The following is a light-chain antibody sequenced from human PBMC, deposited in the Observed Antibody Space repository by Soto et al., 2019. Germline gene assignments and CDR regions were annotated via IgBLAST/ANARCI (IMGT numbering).Light chain of an antibody. CDR2: DVN. Sequence: QSALTQPRSVSGSPGQSVTISCTGTSNDVGGYNYVSWYQQHPGKAPKLLISDVNKRPSGVRDRFAESKSGNTASLMIAGLQAEDEADYYCCSYAGRSTWVSGGGTKLTVL. J-gene: IGLJ3*02. CDR1: SNDVGGYNY. V-gene: IGLV2-11*01. CDR3: CSYAGRSTWV.